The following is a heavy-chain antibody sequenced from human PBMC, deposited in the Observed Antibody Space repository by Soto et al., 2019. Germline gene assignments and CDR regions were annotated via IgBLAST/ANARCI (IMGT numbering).Heavy chain of an antibody. Sequence: KVSCKASGGTFSSYTISWVRQAPGQGLEWMGRIIPILGIANYAQKFQGRVTITADKSTSTAYMELSSLRSEDTAVYYCARDPYDFWSRYLDPYWGQGTLVTVSS. CDR2: IIPILGIA. J-gene: IGHJ4*02. V-gene: IGHV1-69*04. CDR1: GGTFSSYT. CDR3: ARDPYDFWSRYLDPY. D-gene: IGHD3-3*01.